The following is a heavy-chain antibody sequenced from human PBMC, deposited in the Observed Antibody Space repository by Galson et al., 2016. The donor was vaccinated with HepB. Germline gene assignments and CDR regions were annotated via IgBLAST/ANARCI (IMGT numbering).Heavy chain of an antibody. J-gene: IGHJ6*02. Sequence: SLRLSCAASGLTFSDHYMDWVRQAPGKGLEWVARSRNRLHSLTTEYAASVKGRFTIARDDSRSSLYLQMNSLKTEDTAVYYCTRGLLVTTVFYGMAVWGQGTTVTVSS. CDR3: TRGLLVTTVFYGMAV. V-gene: IGHV3-72*01. CDR1: GLTFSDHY. D-gene: IGHD4-23*01. CDR2: SRNRLHSLTT.